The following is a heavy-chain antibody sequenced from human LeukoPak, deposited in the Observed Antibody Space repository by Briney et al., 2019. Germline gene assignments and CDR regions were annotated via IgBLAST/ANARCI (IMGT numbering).Heavy chain of an antibody. Sequence: PAETLSLTCTVSGSSITNYYWSWIRQPPGKGLEWIGYIYYSGSTNYNPSLKSRVTISVDTSKNQFSLKLNSVTAADTAVYYCARQGEVVDFDYWGQGTLVTVSS. CDR3: ARQGEVVDFDY. J-gene: IGHJ4*02. V-gene: IGHV4-59*08. D-gene: IGHD2-15*01. CDR1: GSSITNYY. CDR2: IYYSGST.